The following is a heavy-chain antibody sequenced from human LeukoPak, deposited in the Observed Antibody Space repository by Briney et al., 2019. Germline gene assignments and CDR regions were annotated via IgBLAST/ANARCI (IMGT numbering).Heavy chain of an antibody. D-gene: IGHD2-2*01. CDR2: IRYDGSNK. Sequence: GGSLRLSCAASGFTFSSYGIHWVRQAPGKGLEWVAFIRYDGSNKYYADSVKGRFTISRDNSKNTLYPQMNSLRAEDTAVYYCAKDRERQLLYFYYMDVWGKGTTVTVSS. V-gene: IGHV3-30*02. CDR1: GFTFSSYG. J-gene: IGHJ6*03. CDR3: AKDRERQLLYFYYMDV.